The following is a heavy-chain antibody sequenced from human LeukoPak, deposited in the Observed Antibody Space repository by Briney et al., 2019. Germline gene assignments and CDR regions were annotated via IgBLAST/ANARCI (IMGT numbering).Heavy chain of an antibody. CDR2: IYHSGST. Sequence: SETLSLTCAVSGGSISSSNWWSWVRQPPGKGLEWIGEIYHSGSTNYNPSLKSRVTISVDKSKNQFSLKLSSVTATDTAVYYCARVQVSYYYYGMDVWGKGTTVTVSS. CDR3: ARVQVSYYYYGMDV. J-gene: IGHJ6*04. V-gene: IGHV4-4*02. CDR1: GGSISSSNW. D-gene: IGHD5-18*01.